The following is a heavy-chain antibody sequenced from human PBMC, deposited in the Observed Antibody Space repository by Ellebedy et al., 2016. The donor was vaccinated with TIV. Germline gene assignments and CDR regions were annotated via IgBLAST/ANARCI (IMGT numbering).Heavy chain of an antibody. J-gene: IGHJ4*02. CDR3: ARLGQWPDY. D-gene: IGHD6-19*01. V-gene: IGHV4-61*05. Sequence: SETLSLXCTVSGDSIRSSSYNWGWIRQPPGKGLEWIGYIYYSGSTNYNPSLKSRVTISVDTSKNQFSLKLSSVTAADTAVYYCARLGQWPDYWGQGTLVTVSS. CDR1: GDSIRSSSYN. CDR2: IYYSGST.